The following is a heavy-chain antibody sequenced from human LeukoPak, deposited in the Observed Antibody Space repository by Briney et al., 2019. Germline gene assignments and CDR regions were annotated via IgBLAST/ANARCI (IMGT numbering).Heavy chain of an antibody. D-gene: IGHD2-8*01. CDR1: GFAFNVFG. CDR3: ARKLMSSRRFEY. CDR2: IKSDGVFT. J-gene: IGHJ4*02. Sequence: GGSLRLSCEGSGFAFNVFGMHWIRQAPGKGLEWVAFIKSDGVFTNYAEAVKGRFAISRDNSDNTVFLQMESVRPDDTAVYYCARKLMSSRRFEYWGQGTLVTVSS. V-gene: IGHV3-30*02.